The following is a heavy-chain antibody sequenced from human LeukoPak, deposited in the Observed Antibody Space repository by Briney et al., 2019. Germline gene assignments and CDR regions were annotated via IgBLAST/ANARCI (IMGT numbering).Heavy chain of an antibody. J-gene: IGHJ4*02. CDR1: GYTFTNFD. CDR2: MNPVSGNA. D-gene: IGHD4-23*01. Sequence: ASVKVSCKASGYTFTNFDINWVRQAPGQGLEWMGWMNPVSGNAGSAQKFQGRVTITADKSTSTAYMELSSLRSEDTAVYYCARGTVVTPFDYWGQGTLVTVSS. CDR3: ARGTVVTPFDY. V-gene: IGHV1-8*01.